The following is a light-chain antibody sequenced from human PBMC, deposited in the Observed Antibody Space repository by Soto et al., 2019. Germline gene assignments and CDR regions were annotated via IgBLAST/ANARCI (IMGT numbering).Light chain of an antibody. V-gene: IGLV2-14*01. Sequence: QSALTQPASVSGSPGQSITISCTGTSSDVGAYDYVSWYQQHPGKAPKLMIYDVTNRPSAVSDRFSGSKSGNTASLTISGLQAEDEADYYCSSYTSSSPLLFGEGTKLTVL. CDR1: SSDVGAYDY. J-gene: IGLJ2*01. CDR3: SSYTSSSPLL. CDR2: DVT.